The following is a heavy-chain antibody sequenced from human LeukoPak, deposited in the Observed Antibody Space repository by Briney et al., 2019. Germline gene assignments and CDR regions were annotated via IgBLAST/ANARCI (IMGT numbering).Heavy chain of an antibody. CDR1: GFMFSSYW. CDR2: ISSSSSYI. D-gene: IGHD1-26*01. V-gene: IGHV3-21*01. Sequence: NPGGSLRLSCAASGFMFSSYWMSWVRQAPGKGLEWVSSISSSSSYIYYADSVKGRFTISRDNAKNSLYLQMNSLRAEDTAVYYCARDRVGATGGSAFDIWGQGTMVTVSS. CDR3: ARDRVGATGGSAFDI. J-gene: IGHJ3*02.